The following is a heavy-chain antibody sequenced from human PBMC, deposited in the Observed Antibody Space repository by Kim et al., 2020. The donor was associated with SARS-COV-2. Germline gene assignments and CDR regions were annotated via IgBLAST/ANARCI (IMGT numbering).Heavy chain of an antibody. Sequence: GGSLRLSCAASGFTFSSYAMHWVRQAPGNGLEWVAVISYDGSNKYYADSVKGRFTISRDNSKNTLYLQMNSLRAEDTAVYYCARSYDSSGGRAFDIWGQGTMVTVSS. CDR1: GFTFSSYA. J-gene: IGHJ3*02. D-gene: IGHD3-22*01. V-gene: IGHV3-30*04. CDR2: ISYDGSNK. CDR3: ARSYDSSGGRAFDI.